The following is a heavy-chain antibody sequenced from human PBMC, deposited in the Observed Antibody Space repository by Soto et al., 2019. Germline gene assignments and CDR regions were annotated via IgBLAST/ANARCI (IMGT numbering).Heavy chain of an antibody. CDR2: ISGSGVST. J-gene: IGHJ4*02. Sequence: GGSLRLSCAASGFTFSSYAMGWVRQAPGKGLEWVSGISGSGVSTYHAESVKGRFTVSRDNSKNKMYLQMDSLRGEDTAVYSFVRFGAPIGVYCTNDLCYIDYWGQGTLVTVSS. D-gene: IGHD2-8*01. CDR3: VRFGAPIGVYCTNDLCYIDY. V-gene: IGHV3-23*01. CDR1: GFTFSSYA.